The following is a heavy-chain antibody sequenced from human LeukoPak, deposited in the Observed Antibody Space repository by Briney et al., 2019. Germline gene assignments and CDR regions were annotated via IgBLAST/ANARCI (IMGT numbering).Heavy chain of an antibody. CDR1: GGSISSYY. D-gene: IGHD6-13*01. CDR3: ARVVAAAPQSYYYYYYMDV. Sequence: SETLPLTCTVSGGSISSYYWSWIRQPPGKGLEWIGYIYYSGSTNYNPSLKSRVTISVDTSKNQFSLKLSSVTAADTAVYYCARVVAAAPQSYYYYYYMDVWGKGTTVTVSS. V-gene: IGHV4-59*01. CDR2: IYYSGST. J-gene: IGHJ6*03.